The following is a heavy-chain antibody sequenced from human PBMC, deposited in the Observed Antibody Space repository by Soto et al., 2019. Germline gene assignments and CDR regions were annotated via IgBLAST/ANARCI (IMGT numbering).Heavy chain of an antibody. CDR2: IWYDGSNK. V-gene: IGHV3-33*01. CDR3: ARAVAMVYANMLYGMDV. J-gene: IGHJ6*02. Sequence: QVQLVESGGGVVQPGRSLRLSCAASGFTFSSYGMHWVRQAPGKGLEWVAVIWYDGSNKYYADSVKGRFTISRDNSKNTLYLQMNSLRAEDTAVYYCARAVAMVYANMLYGMDVWGQGTTVTVSS. CDR1: GFTFSSYG. D-gene: IGHD2-8*01.